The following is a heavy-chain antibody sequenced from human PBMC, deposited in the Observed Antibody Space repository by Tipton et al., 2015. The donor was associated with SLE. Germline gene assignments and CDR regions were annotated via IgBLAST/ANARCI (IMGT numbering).Heavy chain of an antibody. V-gene: IGHV3-7*01. CDR2: IKGDGSEK. Sequence: GSLRLSCAASGFIFSSTWMTWVRQAPGKGLEWVANIKGDGSEKHYVDSVKGRFTISRDNAESSVYMEMSSLKAEDTALYYCGANTPHHYPAFWGQGTLITVSS. J-gene: IGHJ4*02. D-gene: IGHD4/OR15-4a*01. CDR1: GFIFSSTW. CDR3: GANTPHHYPAF.